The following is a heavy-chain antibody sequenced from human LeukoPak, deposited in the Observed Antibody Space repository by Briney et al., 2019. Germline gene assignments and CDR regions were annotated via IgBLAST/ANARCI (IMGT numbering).Heavy chain of an antibody. Sequence: GGSLRLSCAASGFTFSSYGMSWVRQAPGKGPEWVSAISGSGGSTYYADSVKGRFTISRDNSKNTLYLQMNSLKTEDTAVYYCALVPMTTVTTIPNYWGQGTLVTVSP. CDR1: GFTFSSYG. D-gene: IGHD4-17*01. V-gene: IGHV3-23*01. CDR3: ALVPMTTVTTIPNY. J-gene: IGHJ4*02. CDR2: ISGSGGST.